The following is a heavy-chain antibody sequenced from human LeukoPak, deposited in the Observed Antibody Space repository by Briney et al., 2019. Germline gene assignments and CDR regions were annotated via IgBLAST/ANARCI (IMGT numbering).Heavy chain of an antibody. Sequence: GGSLKLSCAASGVTFRGSALHWVRQASGKGREWVGRIRSKANSYATAYAASVKGRFTISRDDSKKTAYLQMNSLKTEDTAVYYCTRPPGDYYYYYGMDVWGQGTTVTVSS. CDR3: TRPPGDYYYYYGMDV. CDR1: GVTFRGSA. CDR2: IRSKANSYAT. D-gene: IGHD3-10*01. J-gene: IGHJ6*02. V-gene: IGHV3-73*01.